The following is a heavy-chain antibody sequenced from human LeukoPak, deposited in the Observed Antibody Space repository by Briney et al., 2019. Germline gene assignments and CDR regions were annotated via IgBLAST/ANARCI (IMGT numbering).Heavy chain of an antibody. V-gene: IGHV3-23*01. Sequence: PGGSLRLSCAASGFTFSSYAMSWVRQAPGKGLEWVSAISGSGGSTYYAGSVKGRFTISRDNSKNTLYLQMNSLRAEDTAVYYCAKDPTDYYDSSGYYPYFDYWGQGTLVTVSS. CDR2: ISGSGGST. D-gene: IGHD3-22*01. CDR3: AKDPTDYYDSSGYYPYFDY. J-gene: IGHJ4*02. CDR1: GFTFSSYA.